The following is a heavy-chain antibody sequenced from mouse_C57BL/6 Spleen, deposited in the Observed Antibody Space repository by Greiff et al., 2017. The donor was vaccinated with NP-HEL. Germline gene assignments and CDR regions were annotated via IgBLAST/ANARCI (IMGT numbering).Heavy chain of an antibody. Sequence: EVMLVESGGDLVKPGGSLKLSCAASGFTFSSYGMSWVRLTPDKRLEWVATISSGGSYTYYPDSVKGRFTISRDNAKNTLYLQMSSLKSDDTAMYYCARHPLSNYPAMDYWGQGTSVTVSS. CDR2: ISSGGSYT. CDR3: ARHPLSNYPAMDY. D-gene: IGHD2-5*01. J-gene: IGHJ4*01. CDR1: GFTFSSYG. V-gene: IGHV5-6*01.